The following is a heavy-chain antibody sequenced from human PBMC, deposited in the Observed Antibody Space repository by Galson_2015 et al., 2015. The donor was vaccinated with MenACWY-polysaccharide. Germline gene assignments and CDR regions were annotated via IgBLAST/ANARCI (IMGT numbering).Heavy chain of an antibody. D-gene: IGHD1-14*01. CDR2: ISSGDYT. CDR1: GFTFSSYW. J-gene: IGHJ5*02. V-gene: IGHV3-74*01. Sequence: SLRLSCAASGFTFSSYWMHWVRHTPGKGLVWVSRISSGDYTYYADSVKGRFAISRDNAKNTLFLQMNSLTAEDATLYFCGKNVVDRGLDPWGQGTLVTVSS. CDR3: GKNVVDRGLDP.